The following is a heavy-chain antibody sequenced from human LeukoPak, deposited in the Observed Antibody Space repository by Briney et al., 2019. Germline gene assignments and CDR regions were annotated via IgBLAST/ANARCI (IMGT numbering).Heavy chain of an antibody. Sequence: SETLSLTCAVYGGSFSGYYWSWIRQPPGNGLEWIGEINHSGSTNYNPSLKSRVTISVDTSKNQFSLKLSSLTAADTAVYYCARGPPTVTRKKQQRTFLDYFQHWGQGTLVTVSS. D-gene: IGHD4-17*01. V-gene: IGHV4-34*01. J-gene: IGHJ1*01. CDR3: ARGPPTVTRKKQQRTFLDYFQH. CDR1: GGSFSGYY. CDR2: INHSGST.